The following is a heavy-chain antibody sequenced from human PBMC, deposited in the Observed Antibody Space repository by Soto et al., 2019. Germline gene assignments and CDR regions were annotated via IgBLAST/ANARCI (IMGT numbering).Heavy chain of an antibody. Sequence: ASVKVSCKASGYTFTSYAMHWVRQAPGQRLEWMGWINAGNGNTKYSQKFQGRVTITRDTSASTAYMELSSLRSEDTAVYYCARDRKGSSWYGYYFDYWGQGTLVTVSS. D-gene: IGHD6-13*01. CDR2: INAGNGNT. CDR3: ARDRKGSSWYGYYFDY. J-gene: IGHJ4*02. CDR1: GYTFTSYA. V-gene: IGHV1-3*01.